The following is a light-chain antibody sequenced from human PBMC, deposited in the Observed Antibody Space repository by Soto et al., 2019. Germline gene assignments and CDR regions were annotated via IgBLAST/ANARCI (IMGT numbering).Light chain of an antibody. Sequence: DIQMTQSPSTLSASVGDRVTITCRASQTIINYLAWYQHKPGKAPKLLIYDASTLERGVPSRFSGSGSGTEFTLTISSLQADYSAAYYCQQYDSYWTFGQGTKVEIK. CDR2: DAS. CDR3: QQYDSYWT. CDR1: QTIINY. V-gene: IGKV1-5*01. J-gene: IGKJ1*01.